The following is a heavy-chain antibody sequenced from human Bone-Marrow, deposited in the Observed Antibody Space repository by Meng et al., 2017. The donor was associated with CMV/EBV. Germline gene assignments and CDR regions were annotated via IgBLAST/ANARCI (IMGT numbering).Heavy chain of an antibody. CDR2: IYSGGST. Sequence: GESLKISCAASGFTVSSNYMSWVRQAPGKGLEWVSVIYSGGSTYYADSVKGRFTISRDNSKNTLYLQMNSLRAEDTAVYYCARDLRLYSGSYTHNYYYYGMDVWGEGTTVTVSS. D-gene: IGHD1-26*01. CDR1: GFTVSSNY. CDR3: ARDLRLYSGSYTHNYYYYGMDV. J-gene: IGHJ6*04. V-gene: IGHV3-53*01.